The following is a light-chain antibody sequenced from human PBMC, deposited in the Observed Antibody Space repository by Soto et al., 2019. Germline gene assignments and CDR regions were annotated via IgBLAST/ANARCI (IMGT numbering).Light chain of an antibody. J-gene: IGKJ4*01. CDR1: QSVSIN. V-gene: IGKV3D-15*01. Sequence: EIVMTQSPATLSVSPGERATLSCRASQSVSINLAWYQQKSGQAPRLLIYGASTRATGIPARFSGSGSGTEFTLTISSLQSEDFAVYYCQQYNSWPLTFGGGTKVEVK. CDR2: GAS. CDR3: QQYNSWPLT.